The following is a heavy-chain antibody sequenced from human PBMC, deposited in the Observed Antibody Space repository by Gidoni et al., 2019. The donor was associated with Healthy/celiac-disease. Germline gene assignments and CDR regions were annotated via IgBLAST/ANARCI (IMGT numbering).Heavy chain of an antibody. CDR1: VGSISSSSYY. V-gene: IGHV4-39*01. Sequence: QLQLHKSGPVLVKPSETLSLTCTVSVGSISSSSYYWCWIRQPPGKGLEWIGIIYYSGSTYYNPSLKSRVTISVDTSKNQFSMKLSSVTVADTAVYYCEVYDFWSGYYGNDYWGQGTLVTVSA. CDR2: IYYSGST. D-gene: IGHD3-3*01. J-gene: IGHJ4*02. CDR3: EVYDFWSGYYGNDY.